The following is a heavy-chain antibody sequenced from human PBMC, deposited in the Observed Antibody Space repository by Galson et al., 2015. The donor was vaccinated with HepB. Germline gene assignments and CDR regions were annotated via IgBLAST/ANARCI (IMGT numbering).Heavy chain of an antibody. J-gene: IGHJ4*02. D-gene: IGHD3-3*01. CDR1: GFTFTSSA. CDR2: IVVGSGNT. V-gene: IGHV1-58*02. CDR3: AASSTIFGVVLLDY. Sequence: SVKVSCKASGFTFTSSAMQWVRQARGQRLEWIGWIVVGSGNTNYAQKFQERVTITRDMSTSTAYMELSSLRSEDTAVYYCAASSTIFGVVLLDYWGQGTLVTVSS.